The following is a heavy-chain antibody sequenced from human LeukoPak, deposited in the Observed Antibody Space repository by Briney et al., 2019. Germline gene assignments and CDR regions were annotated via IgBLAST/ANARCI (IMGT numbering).Heavy chain of an antibody. CDR3: ARGYGSGAGYFDY. CDR2: IKRKTDGGTT. J-gene: IGHJ4*02. V-gene: IGHV3-15*01. CDR1: GFTFSNAW. D-gene: IGHD3-10*01. Sequence: AGGSLRLSCAASGFTFSNAWMSWVRQAPGKGLEWVGRIKRKTDGGTTDYAAPVKGRFTISRDDSKNTLYLQMNSLKTEDTAVYYCARGYGSGAGYFDYWGQGTLVTVSS.